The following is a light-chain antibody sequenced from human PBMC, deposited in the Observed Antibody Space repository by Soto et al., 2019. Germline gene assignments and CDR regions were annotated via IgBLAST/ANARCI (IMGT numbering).Light chain of an antibody. CDR2: EVS. CDR1: SSDVGSYNL. Sequence: QSALTQPASVSGSPGQSITISCTGTSSDVGSYNLVSWYQQHQGKAPKLMIYEVSKRPSGVSNRFSGSKSGNTASLTISGLQAEDEADYYCCSYAGSSTPRGVFGTGTKLTVL. CDR3: CSYAGSSTPRGV. J-gene: IGLJ1*01. V-gene: IGLV2-23*02.